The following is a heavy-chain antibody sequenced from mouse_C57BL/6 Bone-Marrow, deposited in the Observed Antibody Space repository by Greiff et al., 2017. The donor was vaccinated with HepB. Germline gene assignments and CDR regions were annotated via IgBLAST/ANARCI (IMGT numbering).Heavy chain of an antibody. Sequence: LQESGAELARPGASVKMSCKASGYTFTSYTMHWVKQRPGQGLEWIGYINPSSGYTKYNQKFKDKATLTADKSSSTAYMQLSSLTSEDSAVYYCARGGGSSHWYFDVWGTGTTVTVSS. V-gene: IGHV1-4*01. D-gene: IGHD1-1*01. CDR3: ARGGGSSHWYFDV. CDR2: INPSSGYT. J-gene: IGHJ1*03. CDR1: GYTFTSYT.